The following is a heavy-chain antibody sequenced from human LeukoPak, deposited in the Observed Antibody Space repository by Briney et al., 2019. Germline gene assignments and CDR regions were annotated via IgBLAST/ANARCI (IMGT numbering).Heavy chain of an antibody. Sequence: PSETLSLTCTVSGGSISSFYWSWIRQPAGKGLEWIGRISSSGSTNYNPSLKSRVTISVDKSKNQFPLKLTSVTAADTAVYYCARDISWFDPWGQGTLVTVSS. V-gene: IGHV4-4*07. D-gene: IGHD3-3*02. CDR2: ISSSGST. J-gene: IGHJ5*02. CDR3: ARDISWFDP. CDR1: GGSISSFY.